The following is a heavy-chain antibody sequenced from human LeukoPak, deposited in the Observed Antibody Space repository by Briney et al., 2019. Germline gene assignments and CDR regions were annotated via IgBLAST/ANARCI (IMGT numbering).Heavy chain of an antibody. Sequence: GSLRLSCAASGFTFSTYEMHWVRQAPGKGLEWVSYIASSGNAMNYADSVKGRFTMSRDNAKNSLNLQMNSLRAEDTAVYYCARVTDSSSWVIAYWGQGTLVTVSS. CDR2: IASSGNAM. V-gene: IGHV3-48*03. J-gene: IGHJ4*02. CDR1: GFTFSTYE. CDR3: ARVTDSSSWVIAY. D-gene: IGHD6-13*01.